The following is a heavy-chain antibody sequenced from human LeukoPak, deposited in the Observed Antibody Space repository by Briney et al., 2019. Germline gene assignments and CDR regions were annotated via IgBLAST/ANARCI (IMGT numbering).Heavy chain of an antibody. CDR2: INNVGNII. J-gene: IGHJ4*02. CDR3: ARPEDLGTDYY. CDR1: GFTLTDNY. V-gene: IGHV3-11*04. D-gene: IGHD1-14*01. Sequence: PGGSLRLSCAASGFTLTDNYRSWIRQAPGKGLEWVAYINNVGNIIYYADSVKGRFTISRDNAKQSLYLQMNSLRAEDTAMYYCARPEDLGTDYYWGRGTLVTVSS.